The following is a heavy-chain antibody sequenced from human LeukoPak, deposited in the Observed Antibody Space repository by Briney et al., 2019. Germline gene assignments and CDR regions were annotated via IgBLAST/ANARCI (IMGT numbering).Heavy chain of an antibody. D-gene: IGHD1-14*01. J-gene: IGHJ6*02. CDR2: IKQDGSEK. V-gene: IGHV3-7*01. Sequence: PGGSLRLSCAASGFTFSSYWMSWVRQAPGKGPEWVANIKQDGSEKYYVDSVKGRFTISRDNAKNSLYLQMNSLRAEDTAVYYCVRRVGPDNLGYYYYGMHVWGQGTTVTVYS. CDR3: VRRVGPDNLGYYYYGMHV. CDR1: GFTFSSYW.